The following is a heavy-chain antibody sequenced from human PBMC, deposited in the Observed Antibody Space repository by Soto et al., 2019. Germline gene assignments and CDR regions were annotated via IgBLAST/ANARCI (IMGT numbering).Heavy chain of an antibody. J-gene: IGHJ4*02. Sequence: PSETLSLTCNVSGGPVKTGDYYWNWIRQPPGKGLEWIGYVFYSGATNYSPSLKSRAAISMDTSKNQFSLSLTSVTAADTAVYYCARAGFSYGHLLFWGQGIRVIVSS. CDR2: VFYSGAT. V-gene: IGHV4-30-4*01. D-gene: IGHD3-10*01. CDR1: GGPVKTGDYY. CDR3: ARAGFSYGHLLF.